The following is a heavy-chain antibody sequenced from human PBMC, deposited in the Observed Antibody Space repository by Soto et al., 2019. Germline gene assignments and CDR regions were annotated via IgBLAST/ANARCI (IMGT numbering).Heavy chain of an antibody. CDR1: GGTFGICA. V-gene: IGHV1-69*13. CDR2: IIPIFGTA. CDR3: AREAQYYYDSSGVKDYFDY. D-gene: IGHD3-22*01. J-gene: IGHJ4*02. Sequence: SLEVSCKASGGTFGICAISRVRQAPGQGLEWMGGIIPIFGTANYAQKFQGRVTITADESTSTAYMELSSLRSEDTAVYYCAREAQYYYDSSGVKDYFDYWGQRTLVTVSS.